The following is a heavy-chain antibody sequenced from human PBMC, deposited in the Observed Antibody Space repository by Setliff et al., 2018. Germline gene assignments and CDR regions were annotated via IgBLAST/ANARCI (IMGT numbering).Heavy chain of an antibody. CDR1: GGSFNAYS. CDR3: ARDKWVLVRTHNYYYVDI. CDR2: MHNSGST. V-gene: IGHV4-4*07. J-gene: IGHJ6*03. D-gene: IGHD3-10*01. Sequence: SETLSLTCTVSGGSFNAYSWTWIRQSAGKGLEWIGRMHNSGSTNYNSFFQGRVSISVDESKTQISLNLYSVTAADTATYYCARDKWVLVRTHNYYYVDIWGKGTTVTVSS.